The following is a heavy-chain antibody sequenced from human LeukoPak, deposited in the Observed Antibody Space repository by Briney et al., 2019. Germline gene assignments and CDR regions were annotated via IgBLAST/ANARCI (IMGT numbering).Heavy chain of an antibody. V-gene: IGHV3-11*01. CDR2: ISSSGSTI. CDR1: GFTFSDYY. Sequence: PGGSLRLSCAASGFTFSDYYMSWIRQAPGKGLEWVSYISSSGSTIYYADSVKGRFTISRDNSKNTLYLQMNSLRAEDTAVYYCAAPRPAYYYDSSGYYYYWGQGTLVTVSS. J-gene: IGHJ4*02. CDR3: AAPRPAYYYDSSGYYYY. D-gene: IGHD3-22*01.